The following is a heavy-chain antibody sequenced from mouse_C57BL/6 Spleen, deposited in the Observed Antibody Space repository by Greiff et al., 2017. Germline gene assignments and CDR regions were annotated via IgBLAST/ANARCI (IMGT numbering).Heavy chain of an antibody. CDR1: GYTFTDYE. CDR3: TRRDGYYGYYAMDY. V-gene: IGHV1-15*01. J-gene: IGHJ4*01. CDR2: IDPETGGT. D-gene: IGHD2-3*01. Sequence: VQLQQSGAELVRPGASVTLSCKASGYTFTDYEMHWVKQTPVHGLEWIGAIDPETGGTAYNQKFKGKAILTADKSSSTAYMELRSLTSEDSAVYYCTRRDGYYGYYAMDYWGQGTSVTVSS.